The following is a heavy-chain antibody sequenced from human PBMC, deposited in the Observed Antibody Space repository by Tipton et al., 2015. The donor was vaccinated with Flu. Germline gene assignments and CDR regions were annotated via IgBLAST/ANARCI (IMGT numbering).Heavy chain of an antibody. V-gene: IGHV4-31*03. Sequence: GLVKPSQTLSLTCNVSGGSISSGGAYWSWIRQHPGKGLEWIGGIYYSGSTYKNPSLTSRVSISVDTSKNQFSLKLSSVTAADTAVYYCARGARQGIFGVGFNWFDPWGQGTLVTVSS. J-gene: IGHJ5*02. CDR3: ARGARQGIFGVGFNWFDP. D-gene: IGHD3-3*01. CDR2: IYYSGST. CDR1: GGSISSGGAY.